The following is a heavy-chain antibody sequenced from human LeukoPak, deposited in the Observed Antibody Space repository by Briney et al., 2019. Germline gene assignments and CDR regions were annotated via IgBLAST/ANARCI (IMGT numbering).Heavy chain of an antibody. CDR1: GGSISSYY. V-gene: IGHV4-59*01. CDR2: IYYSGST. D-gene: IGHD1-26*01. CDR3: ARDRSGSTYYRFWFDP. J-gene: IGHJ5*02. Sequence: SETLSLTCTVSGGSISSYYWSWIRQPPGKGLEWIGYIYYSGSTNYNPSLKSRVTISIDTSKNQFSLTLSSVTAADTAVYYCARDRSGSTYYRFWFDPWGQGTLVTVSS.